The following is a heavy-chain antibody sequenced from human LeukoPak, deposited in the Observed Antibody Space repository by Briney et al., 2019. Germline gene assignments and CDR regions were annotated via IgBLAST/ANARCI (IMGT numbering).Heavy chain of an antibody. CDR3: ARDNGSGYLDY. CDR1: GFTFSSYA. V-gene: IGHV3-30*01. D-gene: IGHD2-15*01. CDR2: ISYDGSNK. Sequence: PGRSLRLSCAASGFTFSSYAMYWVRQAPGKGLEWMAVISYDGSNKYYADSVKGRFTIPRDNSKNTLYLQMNSLRAEDTAVYYCARDNGSGYLDYWGQGTLVTVSS. J-gene: IGHJ4*02.